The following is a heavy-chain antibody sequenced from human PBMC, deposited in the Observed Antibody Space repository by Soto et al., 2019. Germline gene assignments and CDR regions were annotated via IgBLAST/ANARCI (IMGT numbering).Heavy chain of an antibody. V-gene: IGHV4-59*13. J-gene: IGHJ6*02. CDR3: ARGQLLHYQYGLDV. D-gene: IGHD1-1*01. Sequence: SETLSLTCTVSGSPIIHFYWSWIRLSPWKGLEYIGYIYERGSTHYNPSLKSRVTISADTSKNQFSLSLRSVTAADTAVYYCARGQLLHYQYGLDVWGQGTSVTVSS. CDR1: GSPIIHFY. CDR2: IYERGST.